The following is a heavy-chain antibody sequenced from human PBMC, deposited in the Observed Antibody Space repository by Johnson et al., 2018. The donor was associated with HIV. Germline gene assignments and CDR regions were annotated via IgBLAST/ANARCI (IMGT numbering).Heavy chain of an antibody. Sequence: VQLVESGGGLIQPGGSLRLSCAASGFTVSTYYMTWVRQASGKGLELVSLLYSSGKKYYADSVKGRFIISRDNSKNTVYLQMNSLRAEDTAVYYCARDALQQLVPRGAFNLWGQGTMVTVSS. CDR3: ARDALQQLVPRGAFNL. CDR1: GFTVSTYY. CDR2: LYSSGKK. D-gene: IGHD6-13*01. V-gene: IGHV3-66*03. J-gene: IGHJ3*01.